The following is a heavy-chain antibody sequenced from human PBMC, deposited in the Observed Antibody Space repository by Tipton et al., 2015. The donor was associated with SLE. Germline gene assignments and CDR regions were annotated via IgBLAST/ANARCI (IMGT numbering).Heavy chain of an antibody. V-gene: IGHV3-23*03. CDR1: GFTFSSYA. CDR2: IYSGGSST. J-gene: IGHJ5*02. Sequence: SLRLSCAASGFTFSSYAMSWVRQAPGKGLEWVSVIYSGGSSTYYADSVKGRFTISRDNSKNTLYLQMNSLRAEDTAVYYCAKGNYRASNWFDPWGQGTLVTVSS. D-gene: IGHD1-7*01. CDR3: AKGNYRASNWFDP.